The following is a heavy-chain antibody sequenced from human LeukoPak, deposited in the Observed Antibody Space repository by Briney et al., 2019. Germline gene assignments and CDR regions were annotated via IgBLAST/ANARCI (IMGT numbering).Heavy chain of an antibody. V-gene: IGHV3-30-3*01. CDR1: GFTFSSYA. Sequence: GGSLRLSCAASGFTFSSYAMHWVRQAPGKGLEWVAVISYDGSNKYYADSVKGRFSISRDNSKNTLYLQMNSLRAEDTAVYYCARRYDGFDYWGQGTLVTVSS. J-gene: IGHJ4*02. D-gene: IGHD3-3*01. CDR3: ARRYDGFDY. CDR2: ISYDGSNK.